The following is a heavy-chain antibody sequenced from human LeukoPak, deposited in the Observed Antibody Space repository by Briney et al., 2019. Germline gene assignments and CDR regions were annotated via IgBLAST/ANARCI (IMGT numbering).Heavy chain of an antibody. CDR3: ARDIPIRWFGELQQLDY. J-gene: IGHJ4*02. CDR1: GFTFSSYA. Sequence: GGSLRLSCAASGFTFSSYAMSWVRQAPGKGLEWVSAISGSGGSTYYADSVKGRFTISRDNSKNTLYLQMNSLRAEDTAVYYCARDIPIRWFGELQQLDYWGQGTLVTVSS. CDR2: ISGSGGST. D-gene: IGHD3-10*01. V-gene: IGHV3-23*01.